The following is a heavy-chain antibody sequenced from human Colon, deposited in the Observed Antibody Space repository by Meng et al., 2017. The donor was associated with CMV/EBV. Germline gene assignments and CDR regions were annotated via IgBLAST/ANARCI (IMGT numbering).Heavy chain of an antibody. V-gene: IGHV3-53*01. D-gene: IGHD5-24*01. J-gene: IGHJ6*02. CDR2: IYSGGST. CDR3: ARDLRVARLQSHYYGMDV. CDR1: GFSFRNYV. Sequence: GGSLRLSCAASGFSFRNYVMGWVRQAPGKGLEWVSVIYSGGSTYYADSVKGRFTISRDNSKNTLYLQMNSLRAEDTAVYYCARDLRVARLQSHYYGMDVWGQGTTVTVSS.